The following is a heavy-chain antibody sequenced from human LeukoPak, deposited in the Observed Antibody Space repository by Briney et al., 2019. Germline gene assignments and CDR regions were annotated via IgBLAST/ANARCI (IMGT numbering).Heavy chain of an antibody. Sequence: SETLSLTCAVYGGSFSGYYWSWIRQPPGKGLEWIGEINHSGSTNYNPSLKSRVTISVDKSKNQFSLKLSSVTAADTAVYYCARDGGDSDAFDIWGQGTMVTVSS. CDR1: GGSFSGYY. D-gene: IGHD2-21*02. CDR2: INHSGST. J-gene: IGHJ3*02. V-gene: IGHV4-34*01. CDR3: ARDGGDSDAFDI.